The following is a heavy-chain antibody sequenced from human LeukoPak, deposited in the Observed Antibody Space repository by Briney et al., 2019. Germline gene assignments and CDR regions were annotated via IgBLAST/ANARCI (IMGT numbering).Heavy chain of an antibody. CDR1: RFTFSRYW. CDR2: INPDGSEK. D-gene: IGHD1-26*01. J-gene: IGHJ5*01. CDR3: ARIVGGPDDWIDS. Sequence: GGSLRLSCAASRFTFSRYWMTWVRKAPGKGLEWVANINPDGSEKYYVDSVNGRFSISRDNAKNSLSLQMSSLRAEDTAMYYCARIVGGPDDWIDSWGQGTLVTVSS. V-gene: IGHV3-7*03.